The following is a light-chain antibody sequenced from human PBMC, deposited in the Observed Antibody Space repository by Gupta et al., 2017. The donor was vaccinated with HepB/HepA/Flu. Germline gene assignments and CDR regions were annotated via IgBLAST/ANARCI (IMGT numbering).Light chain of an antibody. Sequence: QSVLTQPPSASGTPGQRVTISCSGSSSNIGSNAVNWYQQLPGTAPKLLICSNDQRPSGVADRFSGSKSGTSASLAISGLQSEDEADYYCAVWDDSLNEGVFGGGTKMTVL. V-gene: IGLV1-44*01. CDR3: AVWDDSLNEGV. CDR1: SSNIGSNA. CDR2: SND. J-gene: IGLJ2*01.